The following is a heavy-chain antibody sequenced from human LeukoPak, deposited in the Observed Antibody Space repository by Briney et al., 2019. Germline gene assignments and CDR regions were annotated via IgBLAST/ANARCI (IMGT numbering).Heavy chain of an antibody. Sequence: GGSLRLSCAASGFTFSNYVMTWVRQAAGMGLEWVSAINGGGGATFYADSVKGRFTISRDNSKNTLYLQMDSLRVEDTAVYYCARGIAAALGYWGQGTLVTVSS. CDR1: GFTFSNYV. D-gene: IGHD6-13*01. J-gene: IGHJ4*02. CDR3: ARGIAAALGY. CDR2: INGGGGAT. V-gene: IGHV3-23*01.